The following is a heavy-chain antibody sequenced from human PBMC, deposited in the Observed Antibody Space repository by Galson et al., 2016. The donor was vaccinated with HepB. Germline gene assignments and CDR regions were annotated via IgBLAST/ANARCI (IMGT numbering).Heavy chain of an antibody. D-gene: IGHD6-19*01. Sequence: SLRLSCAASGFTFNNYAMHWVRQAPGKGLVWVSSINYNSGTIDYEDSVKGRFTISRDNAKNSLYLQMNSLRPEDTALYFCAEAGGEPWRQWLRYLDLWGRGTLVTVSS. J-gene: IGHJ2*01. CDR1: GFTFNNYA. V-gene: IGHV3-9*01. CDR2: INYNSGTI. CDR3: AEAGGEPWRQWLRYLDL.